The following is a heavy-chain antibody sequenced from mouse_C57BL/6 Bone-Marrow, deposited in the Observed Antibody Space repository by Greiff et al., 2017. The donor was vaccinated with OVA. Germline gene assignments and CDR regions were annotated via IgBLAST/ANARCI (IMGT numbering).Heavy chain of an antibody. D-gene: IGHD2-4*01. V-gene: IGHV5-12*01. Sequence: EVKLMESGGGLVQPGGSLKLSCAASGFTFSDYYMYWVRQTPEKRLEWVAYISNGGGSTYYTDTVKGRFTISRDNAKNTLYLQMSRLKSEDTAMYYCARHIYYDYVFAYWGQGTLVTVSA. J-gene: IGHJ3*01. CDR3: ARHIYYDYVFAY. CDR2: ISNGGGST. CDR1: GFTFSDYY.